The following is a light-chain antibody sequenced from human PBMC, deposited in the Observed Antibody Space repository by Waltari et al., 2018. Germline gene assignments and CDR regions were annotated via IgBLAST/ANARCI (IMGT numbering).Light chain of an antibody. CDR3: QQYNNWPLYT. Sequence: EAMMTQSPATLSVSPGARATPSCRASQSLSNNVAWFQQKPGQAPSLLIYDASTRATGVPARFSGSGSGTEFTLTISSLQTEDFAVYYCQQYNNWPLYTFGQGTKLEIK. CDR2: DAS. V-gene: IGKV3-15*01. J-gene: IGKJ2*01. CDR1: QSLSNN.